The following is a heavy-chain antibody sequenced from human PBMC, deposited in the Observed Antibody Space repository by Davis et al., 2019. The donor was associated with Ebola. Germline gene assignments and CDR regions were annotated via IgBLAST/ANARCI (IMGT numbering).Heavy chain of an antibody. Sequence: SVQVSCKASGDTFTSYAISWVRQAPGQGLEWMGGIIPLFGTANYAQKFQDRVTITADESTSTSYMELNSLRSDDTAVYYCARGGGGDSSGFQSWFDPWGQGTLVTVSS. D-gene: IGHD3-22*01. CDR1: GDTFTSYA. CDR3: ARGGGGDSSGFQSWFDP. CDR2: IIPLFGTA. V-gene: IGHV1-69*13. J-gene: IGHJ5*02.